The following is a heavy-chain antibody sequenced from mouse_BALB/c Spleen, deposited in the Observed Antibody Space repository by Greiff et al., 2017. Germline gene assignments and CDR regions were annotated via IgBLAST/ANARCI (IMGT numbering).Heavy chain of an antibody. CDR2: IDPENGDT. CDR1: GFNIKDYY. D-gene: IGHD1-1*01. V-gene: IGHV14-4*02. J-gene: IGHJ2*01. Sequence: EVQLQQSGAELVRSGASVKLSCTASGFNIKDYYMHWVKQRPEQGLEWIGWIDPENGDTEYAPKFQGKATMTADTSSNTAYLQLSSLTSEDTAVYYCNAPITTVVAPYLDYWGQGTTLTVSS. CDR3: NAPITTVVAPYLDY.